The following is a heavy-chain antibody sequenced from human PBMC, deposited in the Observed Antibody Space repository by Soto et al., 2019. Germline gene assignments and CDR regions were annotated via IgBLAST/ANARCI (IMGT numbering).Heavy chain of an antibody. J-gene: IGHJ4*02. CDR2: INAGNGNT. CDR1: GYTFTSYA. D-gene: IGHD3-22*01. V-gene: IGHV1-3*01. Sequence: ASVKVSCKASGYTFTSYAMHWVRQAPGQRLEWMGWINAGNGNTKYSQKFQGRVTITRDTSASTAYMELSSLRSEDTAVYYCARGGTYYYDSSGYFRWGQGTLVTVSS. CDR3: ARGGTYYYDSSGYFR.